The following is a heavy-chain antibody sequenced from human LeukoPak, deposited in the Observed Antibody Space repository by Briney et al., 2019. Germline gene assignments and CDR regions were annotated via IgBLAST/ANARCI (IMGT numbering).Heavy chain of an antibody. D-gene: IGHD2-21*02. CDR1: GGSISSHY. J-gene: IGHJ3*02. CDR3: ARLLNNDNAGDPDTFDM. CDR2: IYYTGIT. Sequence: SETLSLTCTVSGGSISSHYWSWIRQSPERGLEWIGFIYYTGITRYNPSLRGRVTMSVDSSRNHFSLKLTSMTAADTALYYCARLLNNDNAGDPDTFDMWGQGTMVTVSS. V-gene: IGHV4-59*11.